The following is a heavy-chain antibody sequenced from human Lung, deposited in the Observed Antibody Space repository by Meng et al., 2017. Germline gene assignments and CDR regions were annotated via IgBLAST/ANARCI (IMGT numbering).Heavy chain of an antibody. J-gene: IGHJ4*01. CDR2: MKSNVDGGTV. CDR3: SGHVDY. CDR1: GFTFSNAW. Sequence: VQLVEFGGGFVKPGGSLRLYCAASGFTFSNAWMTWVRQAPGKGLEWIGRMKSNVDGGTVDYAAAVKGRFFISRDDSENTFYLQMNSLKTEDTAVYYCSGHVDYWGHGTLVTVSS. V-gene: IGHV3-15*01.